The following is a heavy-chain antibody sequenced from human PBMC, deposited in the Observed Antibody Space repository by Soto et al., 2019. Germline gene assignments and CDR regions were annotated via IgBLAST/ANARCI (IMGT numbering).Heavy chain of an antibody. Sequence: PXGSLRLSCAASGFTFSSYAMSWVRQAPGKGLEWVSAISGSGGSTYYADSVKGRFTISRDNSKNTLYLQMNSLRAEDTAVYHCAKDHIWSGLQYYWGQGTLVTVSS. CDR1: GFTFSSYA. J-gene: IGHJ4*02. V-gene: IGHV3-23*01. D-gene: IGHD3-3*02. CDR3: AKDHIWSGLQYY. CDR2: ISGSGGST.